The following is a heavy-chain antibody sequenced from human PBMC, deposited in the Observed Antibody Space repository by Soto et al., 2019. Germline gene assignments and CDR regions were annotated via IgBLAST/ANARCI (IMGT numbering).Heavy chain of an antibody. D-gene: IGHD6-19*01. V-gene: IGHV1-69*01. J-gene: IGHJ5*02. CDR2: IIPIFGTA. Sequence: QVQLVQSGAEVKKPGSSVKVSCKASGGTFSSYAISWVRQAPGQGLEWMGGIIPIFGTANYAQKFQGRVTITADESTSTAYMELSSRRSEDTAVYYCARRIAVAGPPWDWFDPWGQGTLVTVSS. CDR1: GGTFSSYA. CDR3: ARRIAVAGPPWDWFDP.